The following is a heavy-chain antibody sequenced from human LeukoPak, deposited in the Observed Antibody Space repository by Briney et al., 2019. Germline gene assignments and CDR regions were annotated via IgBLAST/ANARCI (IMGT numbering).Heavy chain of an antibody. V-gene: IGHV3-33*01. Sequence: GGSLRLSCAASGFTFSSYGMHWVRQAPGKGLEWVAVIWYDGSNKYYADSVKGRFTISRDNSKNTLYLQMNSLKTEDTAVYYCTTRRDGYNLVDVWGQGTTVTVSS. D-gene: IGHD5-24*01. CDR2: IWYDGSNK. J-gene: IGHJ6*02. CDR1: GFTFSSYG. CDR3: TTRRDGYNLVDV.